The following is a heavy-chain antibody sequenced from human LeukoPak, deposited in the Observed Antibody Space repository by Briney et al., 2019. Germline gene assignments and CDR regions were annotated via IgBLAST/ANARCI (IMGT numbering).Heavy chain of an antibody. CDR3: ASLLGYCSGGSCYPFDY. J-gene: IGHJ4*02. V-gene: IGHV3-48*04. CDR2: ISSSSSTI. Sequence: GGSLRLSCAASGFTFSSYSMNWVRQAPGKGPEWVSYISSSSSTIYYADSVKGRFTISRDNAKNSLYLQMNSLRAEDTAVYYCASLLGYCSGGSCYPFDYWGQGTLVTVSS. D-gene: IGHD2-15*01. CDR1: GFTFSSYS.